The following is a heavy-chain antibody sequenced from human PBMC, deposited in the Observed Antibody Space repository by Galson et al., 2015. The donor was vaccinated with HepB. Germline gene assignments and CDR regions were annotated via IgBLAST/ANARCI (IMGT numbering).Heavy chain of an antibody. D-gene: IGHD6-19*01. V-gene: IGHV3-30*03. CDR1: GFTLSSYA. J-gene: IGHJ4*02. CDR3: ARDSGYVSGWYAGRGGFDY. Sequence: SLRLPCAASGFTLSSYAIHRVRQAPGKGLEWVTVISYDGRNQNYADPVMGRFTISRDNSKDTVYLQMSSLRADDTAVYYCARDSGYVSGWYAGRGGFDYWGQGTLVTVSS. CDR2: ISYDGRNQ.